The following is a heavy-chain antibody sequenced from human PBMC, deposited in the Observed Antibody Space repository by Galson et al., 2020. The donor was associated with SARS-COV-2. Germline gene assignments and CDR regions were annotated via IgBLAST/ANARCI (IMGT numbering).Heavy chain of an antibody. CDR1: GFTFSSYW. D-gene: IGHD6-13*01. V-gene: IGHV3-74*01. CDR3: ARDKEGYSGSGDEYYYYMDV. J-gene: IGHJ6*03. Sequence: GGSLRLSCAASGFTFSSYWMHWVRQAPGKGLVWVSRINSDGSSTSYADSVKGRFTISRDNAKNTLYLQMNSLRAEDTAVYYCARDKEGYSGSGDEYYYYMDVWGRGATVTVSS. CDR2: INSDGSST.